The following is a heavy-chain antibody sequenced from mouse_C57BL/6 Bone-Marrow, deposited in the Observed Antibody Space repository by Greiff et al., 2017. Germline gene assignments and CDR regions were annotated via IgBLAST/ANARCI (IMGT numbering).Heavy chain of an antibody. J-gene: IGHJ3*01. D-gene: IGHD2-2*01. V-gene: IGHV1-61*01. CDR3: ARGLRRVSSWFAY. Sequence: VQLQQPGAELVRPGSSVKLSCKASGYTFTSYWMDWVKQRPGQGLEWIGNIYPSDSDTHSNQKFKDKATLTVDKSSSTAYMQLSSLTSEGSAVYYCARGLRRVSSWFAYWGQGTLVTVSA. CDR2: IYPSDSDT. CDR1: GYTFTSYW.